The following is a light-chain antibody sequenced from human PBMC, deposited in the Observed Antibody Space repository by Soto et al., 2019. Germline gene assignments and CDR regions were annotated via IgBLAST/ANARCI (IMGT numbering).Light chain of an antibody. V-gene: IGKV3-20*01. CDR2: DAS. J-gene: IGKJ4*02. CDR3: QQYGNSSLT. CDR1: QSVSSSY. Sequence: IVLAQSPGTLSLSPGERATLSCRASQSVSSSYLAWYQQKPGQAPRLLIYDASSRDTGIPDRFSGSGSGTDFTLTISRLEPEDFAMYYCQQYGNSSLTFGGGTKVDNK.